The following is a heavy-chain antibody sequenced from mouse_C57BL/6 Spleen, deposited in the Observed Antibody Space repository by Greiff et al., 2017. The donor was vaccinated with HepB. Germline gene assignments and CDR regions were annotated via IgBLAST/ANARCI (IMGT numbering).Heavy chain of an antibody. D-gene: IGHD1-1*01. CDR2: ISSCSSTI. CDR3: ARRTGVSRYFDV. V-gene: IGHV5-17*01. Sequence: EVQVVESGGGLVKPGGSLKLSCAASGFTFSDYGMHWVRQAPEKGLEWVAYISSCSSTIYYEDTVKGRCTISRDNAKNTLFLQMTSLRSEDTAMYYCARRTGVSRYFDVWGTGTTVTVSS. CDR1: GFTFSDYG. J-gene: IGHJ1*03.